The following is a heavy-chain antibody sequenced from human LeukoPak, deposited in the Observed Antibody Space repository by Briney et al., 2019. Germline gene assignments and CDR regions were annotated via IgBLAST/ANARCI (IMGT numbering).Heavy chain of an antibody. D-gene: IGHD6-19*01. J-gene: IGHJ4*02. CDR3: ASDREEAVAGPVDY. CDR2: IKQDGSEK. Sequence: GGSLRLSCAASGFTFSSYWMSWVRQAPGKGLEWVANIKQDGSEKYYVDSVKGRFTISRDNDNNSLYLQMNSLRAEDTAVYYCASDREEAVAGPVDYWGQGTLVTVSS. V-gene: IGHV3-7*03. CDR1: GFTFSSYW.